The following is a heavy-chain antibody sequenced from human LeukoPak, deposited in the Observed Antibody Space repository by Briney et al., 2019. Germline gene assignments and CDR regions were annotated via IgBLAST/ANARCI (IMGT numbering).Heavy chain of an antibody. Sequence: GGSLRLSCAASGFTFSSYSMNWVRQAPGKGLEWVSFISSSSTYLDYADSAKGRFTISRDNARNSLYLQMNSLRAEDTAVYYCAREHPEADYYNSRYYYDMDVWGQGTTVTVSS. CDR2: ISSSSTYL. J-gene: IGHJ6*02. CDR3: AREHPEADYYNSRYYYDMDV. D-gene: IGHD3-22*01. CDR1: GFTFSSYS. V-gene: IGHV3-21*01.